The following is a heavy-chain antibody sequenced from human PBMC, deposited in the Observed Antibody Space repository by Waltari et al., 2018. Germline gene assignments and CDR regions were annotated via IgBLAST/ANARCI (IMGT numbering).Heavy chain of an antibody. D-gene: IGHD3-22*01. V-gene: IGHV3-49*05. CDR1: GFIFGDYL. J-gene: IGHJ4*02. CDR2: IRSNAIGGTA. Sequence: EVQLVASGGALFKPGRPMRLSCNTSGFIFGDYLFSWLSPAPGKGLEWVGFIRSNAIGGTAEYAASLKGRSTISRDDSNNIAWLQINSLETEDTAMYYCTRSTFYYDVSGSRQGIDFWGQGTLVLVSS. CDR3: TRSTFYYDVSGSRQGIDF.